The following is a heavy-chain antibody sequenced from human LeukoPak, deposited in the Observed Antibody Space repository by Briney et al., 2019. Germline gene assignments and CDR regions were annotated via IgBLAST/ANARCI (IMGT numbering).Heavy chain of an antibody. CDR3: ASLSREILTGYHP. D-gene: IGHD3-9*01. CDR2: INPNSGCT. Sequence: GASVKVSCKASGYTFTGYYMHWVRQAPGQGLEWMGWINPNSGCTNYAQKFQGRVTMTRDTSISTAYMELNRLRSDDTAVYYCASLSREILTGYHPWGQGTLVTVSS. J-gene: IGHJ5*02. CDR1: GYTFTGYY. V-gene: IGHV1-2*02.